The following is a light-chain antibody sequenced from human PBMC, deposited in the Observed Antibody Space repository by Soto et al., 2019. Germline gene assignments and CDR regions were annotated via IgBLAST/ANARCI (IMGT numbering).Light chain of an antibody. CDR3: NSYAGSDNWV. V-gene: IGLV2-8*01. J-gene: IGLJ3*02. CDR2: EVS. CDR1: NSDVAGYNY. Sequence: QSALTQPPSASGSPGQSVTISCTGTNSDVAGYNYVSWYQQHPGKAPKLMIFEVSKRPSGVPDRFSGSKSGNTASLTVSGLQAEDEADYYCNSYAGSDNWVFGGGTHLTVL.